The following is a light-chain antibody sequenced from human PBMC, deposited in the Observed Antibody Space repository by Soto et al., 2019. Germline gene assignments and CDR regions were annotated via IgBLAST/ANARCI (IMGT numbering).Light chain of an antibody. CDR3: QKYNNFPFN. J-gene: IGKJ4*01. V-gene: IGKV1-5*01. CDR2: DAS. CDR1: QSLSSW. Sequence: DIQMTHSPSTLSASVGDTFTITCLASQSLSSWLAWYQQKPGKAPKLLIYDASSLESGVPSRFSGSGSGTEFTLTISSLQPDDFATYYCQKYNNFPFNCGGGNKGAIK.